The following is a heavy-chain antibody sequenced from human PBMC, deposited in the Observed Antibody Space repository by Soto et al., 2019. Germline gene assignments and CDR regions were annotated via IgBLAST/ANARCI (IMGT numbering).Heavy chain of an antibody. J-gene: IGHJ4*02. CDR1: GGSFIGYY. CDR3: ASYDFWSGSGFDY. V-gene: IGHV4-34*01. CDR2: INHSGST. D-gene: IGHD3-3*01. Sequence: SETLSLTCAVYGGSFIGYYWSWIRQPPGKGLEWIGEINHSGSTNYNPSLKSRVTISVDTSKNQFSLKLSSVTAADTAVYYCASYDFWSGSGFDYWGQGTLVTVSS.